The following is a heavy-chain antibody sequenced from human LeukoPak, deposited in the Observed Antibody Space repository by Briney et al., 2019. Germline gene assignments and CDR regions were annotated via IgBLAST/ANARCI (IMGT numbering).Heavy chain of an antibody. CDR2: INPNSGGT. J-gene: IGHJ5*02. D-gene: IGHD2-2*01. Sequence: ASVKVSCKASGYTFTGYYMHWVRQAPGQGLEWMGWINPNSGGTNYAQKFQGRVTMTRDTSISTAYMELSRPRSDDTAVYYCARAYCSSTSCYYRYWFDPWGQGTLVTVSS. CDR3: ARAYCSSTSCYYRYWFDP. CDR1: GYTFTGYY. V-gene: IGHV1-2*02.